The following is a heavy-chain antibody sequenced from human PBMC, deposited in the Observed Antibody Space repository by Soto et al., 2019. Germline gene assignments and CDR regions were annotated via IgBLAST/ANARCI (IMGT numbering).Heavy chain of an antibody. CDR2: INAGNGNT. V-gene: IGHV1-3*01. CDR1: GYTFTSYA. D-gene: IGHD3-10*01. CDR3: ARDRNLLWLGELSPYYFYC. J-gene: IGHJ4*02. Sequence: ASVKVSCKASGYTFTSYAMHWVRQAPGQRLEWMGWINAGNGNTKYSQKFQGRVTITRDTSASTAYMELSSLRSEDTGGHYCARDRNLLWLGELSPYYFYCWGRRTLLTISA.